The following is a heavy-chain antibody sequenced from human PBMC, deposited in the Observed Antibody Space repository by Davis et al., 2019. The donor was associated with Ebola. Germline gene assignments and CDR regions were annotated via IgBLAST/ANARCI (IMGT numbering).Heavy chain of an antibody. CDR1: GFSVSSNY. D-gene: IGHD1-26*01. Sequence: GESLKISCAASGFSVSSNYMTSVRQAPGIGLDWASLICTGGTKYYGDSVNGRFTISRDDSKNTLYLQMNSLRAEDTAVYYCVKYRGQQWERYSFDIWGRGTLVTVSS. CDR3: VKYRGQQWERYSFDI. V-gene: IGHV3-53*01. J-gene: IGHJ2*01. CDR2: ICTGGTK.